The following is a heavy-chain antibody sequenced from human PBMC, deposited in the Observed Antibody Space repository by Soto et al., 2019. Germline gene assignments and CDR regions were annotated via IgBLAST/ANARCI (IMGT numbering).Heavy chain of an antibody. CDR3: TQRGYSYGYYYYGMDV. CDR1: GYNFINYW. Sequence: PGESLKISCQGSGYNFINYWIAWVGQASGKGLEWVGRIRSKANSYATAYAASVKGRFTISRDDSKNTAYLQMNSLKTEDTAVYYCTQRGYSYGYYYYGMDVWGQGTTVTVSS. V-gene: IGHV3-73*01. D-gene: IGHD5-18*01. J-gene: IGHJ6*02. CDR2: IRSKANSYAT.